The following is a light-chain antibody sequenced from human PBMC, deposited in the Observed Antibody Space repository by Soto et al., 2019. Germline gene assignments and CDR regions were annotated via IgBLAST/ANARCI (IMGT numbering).Light chain of an antibody. J-gene: IGLJ2*01. CDR1: SDDVGDYDY. CDR2: EVT. Sequence: QSALTQPASVSGSPGQSITISCTGTSDDVGDYDYVSWYQQHPGKAPKLMIYEVTNRPSGVSNRFSGSKSGDTASLAISGLQAEDEADYYCSSYTSSSTLHVLFGGGTKLTVL. CDR3: SSYTSSSTLHVL. V-gene: IGLV2-14*01.